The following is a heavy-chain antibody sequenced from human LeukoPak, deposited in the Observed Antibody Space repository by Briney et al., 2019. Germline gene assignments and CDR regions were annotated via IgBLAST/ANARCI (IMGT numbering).Heavy chain of an antibody. V-gene: IGHV1-8*01. CDR1: GYTFTSYD. Sequence: ASVKVSCKASGYTFTSYDINWVRQATGQGLEWMGWMNPRSGNTGYAQNFQGRVTMTRNTSITTSYMELCSLRSEDTAVYYCARASQTYYGDYLYYFDSWGQGTQVTVSS. CDR3: ARASQTYYGDYLYYFDS. D-gene: IGHD4-17*01. J-gene: IGHJ4*02. CDR2: MNPRSGNT.